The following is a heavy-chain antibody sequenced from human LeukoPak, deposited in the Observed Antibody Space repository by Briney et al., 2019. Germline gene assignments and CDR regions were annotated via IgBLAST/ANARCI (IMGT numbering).Heavy chain of an antibody. CDR3: ARLFTRAWEYRYGMDV. J-gene: IGHJ6*02. V-gene: IGHV4-34*01. Sequence: KPSETLSLTCAVYGGSFSGYYWSWIRQPPGKGLEWIGEINHSGSTNYNPSLKSRVTISVDTSKNQFPLKLTSVTAADTAVFYCARLFTRAWEYRYGMDVWGQGTAVTVSS. CDR2: INHSGST. CDR1: GGSFSGYY. D-gene: IGHD1-26*01.